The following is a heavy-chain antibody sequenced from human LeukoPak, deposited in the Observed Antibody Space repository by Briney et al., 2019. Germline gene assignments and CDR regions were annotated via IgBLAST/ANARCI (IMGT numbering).Heavy chain of an antibody. J-gene: IGHJ4*02. CDR3: ARAYQTYYDYVWGSYRWDY. CDR2: MNPNSGNT. D-gene: IGHD3-16*02. Sequence: ASVKVSCKASGYTFTSYDINWVRQATGQGLEWMGWMNPNSGNTGYAQKFQGRVTMTRNTSISTAYMELSSLRSEDTAVYYCARAYQTYYDYVWGSYRWDYWGQGTLVTVSS. CDR1: GYTFTSYD. V-gene: IGHV1-8*02.